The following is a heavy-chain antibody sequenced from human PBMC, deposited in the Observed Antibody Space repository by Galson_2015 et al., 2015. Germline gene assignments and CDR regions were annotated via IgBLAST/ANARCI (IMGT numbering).Heavy chain of an antibody. V-gene: IGHV4-59*01. CDR3: ARAPSLIRVDY. D-gene: IGHD3-10*01. Sequence: GLEWIAYIYYNGSTNYNPSLRSRVTTSVDTSKNQFSLRLSSVTAADTAVYYCARAPSLIRVDYWGQGTLVTVSS. CDR2: IYYNGST. J-gene: IGHJ4*02.